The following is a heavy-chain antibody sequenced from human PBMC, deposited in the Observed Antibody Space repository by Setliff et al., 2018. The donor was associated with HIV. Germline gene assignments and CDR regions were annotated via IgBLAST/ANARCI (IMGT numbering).Heavy chain of an antibody. Sequence: SETLSLTCAVYGRSLSGYYWSWIRQPPGKGLEWIGEINQSGSTNYNPSLKSRVTISVDTSKNQFSLKLSSVTAADTAVYYCARDARIRGPSDLNCGGDCYPSDPKGGGSANRRAFDIWGQGTMVTVSS. CDR2: INQSGST. CDR1: GRSLSGYY. D-gene: IGHD2-21*02. CDR3: ARDARIRGPSDLNCGGDCYPSDPKGGGSANRRAFDI. J-gene: IGHJ3*02. V-gene: IGHV4-34*01.